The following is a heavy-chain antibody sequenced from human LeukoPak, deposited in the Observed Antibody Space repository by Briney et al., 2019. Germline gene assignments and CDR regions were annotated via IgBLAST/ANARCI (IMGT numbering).Heavy chain of an antibody. CDR2: IWYDGSNK. J-gene: IGHJ4*02. CDR1: GFTLSSYG. V-gene: IGHV3-33*06. Sequence: PGRSLRLSCAASGFTLSSYGMHWVRQAPGKGLEWVAVIWYDGSNKYYADSVKGRFTISRDNSKNTLYLQMDSLRGDDAAVYYCAKAVGSISWSFDYWGQGTLVTVSS. CDR3: AKAVGSISWSFDY. D-gene: IGHD6-13*01.